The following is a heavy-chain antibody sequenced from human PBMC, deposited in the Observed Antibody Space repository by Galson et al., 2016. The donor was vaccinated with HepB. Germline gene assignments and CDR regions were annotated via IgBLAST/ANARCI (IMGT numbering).Heavy chain of an antibody. CDR2: LSASGGAT. D-gene: IGHD1-1*01. CDR3: AKGRTGTTGPVEY. CDR1: GFTFNTYA. V-gene: IGHV3-23*01. J-gene: IGHJ4*02. Sequence: SLRLPCGASGFTFNTYAMSWVRQAPGKGLEWVSTLSASGGATYYSDSVKGRFTISRDNSKNTLYLQMNSLRDEDTAVYYCAKGRTGTTGPVEYWGQGTLVTVSS.